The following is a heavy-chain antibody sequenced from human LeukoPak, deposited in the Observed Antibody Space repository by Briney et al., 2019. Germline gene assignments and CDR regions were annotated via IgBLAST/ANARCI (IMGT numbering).Heavy chain of an antibody. CDR1: GFTFSSYA. J-gene: IGHJ4*02. D-gene: IGHD5-18*01. CDR3: AKGRGSEDTAMVYFDY. V-gene: IGHV3-23*01. Sequence: PGGSLRLSCAASGFTFSSYAMSWVRQAPGKGLEWVSAISGSGGSTYYADSVKGRFTISRDNSKSTLYLQMNSLRAEDTAVYYCAKGRGSEDTAMVYFDYWGQGTLVTVSS. CDR2: ISGSGGST.